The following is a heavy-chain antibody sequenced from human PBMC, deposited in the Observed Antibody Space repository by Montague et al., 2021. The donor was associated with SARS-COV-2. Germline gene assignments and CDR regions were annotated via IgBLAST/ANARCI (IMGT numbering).Heavy chain of an antibody. CDR1: GGSISSSGYY. D-gene: IGHD6-19*01. Sequence: SETLSLTCTVSGGSISSSGYYWGWIRQPPGKGLEWIGSIYYSGSTYYNPPLKSRVTISVDTSKNQFSLKLSSVTAADTAVYYCARQENSSGWFKPVAFDIWGQGTMVTVSS. J-gene: IGHJ3*02. CDR3: ARQENSSGWFKPVAFDI. V-gene: IGHV4-39*01. CDR2: IYYSGST.